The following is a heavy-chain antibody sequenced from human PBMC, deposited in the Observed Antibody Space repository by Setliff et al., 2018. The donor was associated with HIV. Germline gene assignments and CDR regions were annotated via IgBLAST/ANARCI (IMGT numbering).Heavy chain of an antibody. Sequence: SVKVSCKASGDIFNNNAINWVRQAPGQGLEWMGGIIPIFGTANYAQKFQGRVTITADESTSTAYMELSSLRSEDTAVYYCARAGSSSWYKGGAFDIWGQGTMVTVS. D-gene: IGHD6-13*01. J-gene: IGHJ3*02. V-gene: IGHV1-69*13. CDR3: ARAGSSSWYKGGAFDI. CDR2: IIPIFGTA. CDR1: GDIFNNNA.